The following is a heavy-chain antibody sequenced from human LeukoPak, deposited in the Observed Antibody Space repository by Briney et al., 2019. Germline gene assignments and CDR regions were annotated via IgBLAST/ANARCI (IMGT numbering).Heavy chain of an antibody. D-gene: IGHD4-17*01. CDR1: GGSVGRYY. J-gene: IGHJ3*01. V-gene: IGHV4-59*08. CDR3: ARQRDYADYLDAFDV. Sequence: PSETLSLTCTVSGGSVGRYYWCWIRQPPGKGVVCIWYIYHSGTTNYNPSLKSRVTISADTSKNQFSLKLTSVTAADTAIYYCARQRDYADYLDAFDVWGQGTMVTVSS. CDR2: IYHSGTT.